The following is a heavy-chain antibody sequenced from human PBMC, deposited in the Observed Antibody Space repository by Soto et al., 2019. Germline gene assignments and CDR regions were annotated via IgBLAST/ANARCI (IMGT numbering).Heavy chain of an antibody. CDR2: MHYTGFS. D-gene: IGHD4-4*01. CDR1: GDSVTSHY. V-gene: IGHV4-59*02. CDR3: ARVRVEQPRATVTNWFDP. Sequence: PSETLSLTCSFSGDSVTSHYLTWIRQSPERGLEWIGYMHYTGFSHYNPSLKSRLTISVDRSKNQFTLKLTSVTVADTAVYYCARVRVEQPRATVTNWFDPWGQGTLVTVSS. J-gene: IGHJ5*02.